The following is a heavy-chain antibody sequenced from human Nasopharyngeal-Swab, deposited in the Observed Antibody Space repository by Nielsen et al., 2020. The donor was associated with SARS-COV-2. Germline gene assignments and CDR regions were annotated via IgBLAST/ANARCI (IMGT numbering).Heavy chain of an antibody. D-gene: IGHD3-3*01. V-gene: IGHV1-2*06. CDR1: GYTFTGYY. CDR3: ATTPAIFGVVRLDY. CDR2: INPNSGGT. Sequence: ASVKVSCKASGYTFTGYYMHWVRQAPGQGLEWMGRINPNSGGTNYAQKFQGRVTMTRDTSISTAYMELSRLRSDDTAVYYCATTPAIFGVVRLDYWGQGTLVTVSS. J-gene: IGHJ4*02.